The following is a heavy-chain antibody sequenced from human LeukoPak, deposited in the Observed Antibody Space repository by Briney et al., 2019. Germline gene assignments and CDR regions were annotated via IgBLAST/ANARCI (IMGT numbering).Heavy chain of an antibody. CDR1: GFTFSSYG. D-gene: IGHD3-3*01. CDR2: IRYDGSNK. J-gene: IGHJ4*02. V-gene: IGHV3-30*02. CDR3: ARGGRRNPLLPGTSFWSGYPEDY. Sequence: PGGSLRLSCAASGFTFSSYGMHWVRQAPGKGLEWVAFIRYDGSNKYYADSVKGRFTISRDNSKNTLYLQMNSLRAEDTAVYYCARGGRRNPLLPGTSFWSGYPEDYWGQGTLVTVSS.